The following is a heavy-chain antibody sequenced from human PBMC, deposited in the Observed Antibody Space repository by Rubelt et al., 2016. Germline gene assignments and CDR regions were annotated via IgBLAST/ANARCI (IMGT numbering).Heavy chain of an antibody. Sequence: EVQLVESGGGFVQPGGSLRLSCAASGFTFSSYNMNWVRQAPGKGLEWVSAISGSGGSTYYADSVKGRFTISRDNSKNTLYLQMNSRRAEDTAVYYCARDCQVGGDYVYYYGMDVWGQGTTVTVSS. CDR1: GFTFSSYN. J-gene: IGHJ6*02. CDR2: ISGSGGST. CDR3: ARDCQVGGDYVYYYGMDV. D-gene: IGHD4-17*01. V-gene: IGHV3-23*04.